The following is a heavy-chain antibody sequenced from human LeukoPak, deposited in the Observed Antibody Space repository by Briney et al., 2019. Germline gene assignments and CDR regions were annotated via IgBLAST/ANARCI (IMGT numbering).Heavy chain of an antibody. CDR2: ISSSGSTI. CDR3: ARAAAMIGDYYYYMDV. J-gene: IGHJ6*03. Sequence: GGSLRLSCAASGFTFSDYYMSWIRQAPGKGLEWVSYISSSGSTIYYADSVKGRFTISRDNAENSLYLQMNSLRAEDTAVYYCARAAAMIGDYYYYMDVWGKGTTVTVSS. V-gene: IGHV3-11*04. D-gene: IGHD2-2*01. CDR1: GFTFSDYY.